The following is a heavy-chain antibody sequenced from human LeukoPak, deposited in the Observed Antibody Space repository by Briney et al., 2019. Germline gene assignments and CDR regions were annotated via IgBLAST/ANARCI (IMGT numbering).Heavy chain of an antibody. J-gene: IGHJ4*02. CDR1: GFTFSSYW. Sequence: QSGGSLRLSCAASGFTFSSYWMHWVRQAPGKGLVWVSRINSDGSSTSYADSVKGRFTISRDNSKNTLYLQMNSLRAEDTAVYYCARGHSGAWAYFFDFWGQGTLVTVSS. D-gene: IGHD6-25*01. CDR2: INSDGSST. V-gene: IGHV3-74*01. CDR3: ARGHSGAWAYFFDF.